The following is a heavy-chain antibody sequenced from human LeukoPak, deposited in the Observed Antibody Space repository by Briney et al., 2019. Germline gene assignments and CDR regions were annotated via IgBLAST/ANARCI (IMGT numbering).Heavy chain of an antibody. CDR2: IYYTGST. CDR3: ARQSYSSSWGSYYFDY. D-gene: IGHD6-13*01. Sequence: SETLSLTCTVSGGSISSNYWSWIRQPPGKGLERIGYIYYTGSTNYNPSLESRVTISVDTSNNQFSLKLSSVAAADTAVYYCARQSYSSSWGSYYFDYWGQGTLVTVSS. CDR1: GGSISSNY. V-gene: IGHV4-59*08. J-gene: IGHJ4*02.